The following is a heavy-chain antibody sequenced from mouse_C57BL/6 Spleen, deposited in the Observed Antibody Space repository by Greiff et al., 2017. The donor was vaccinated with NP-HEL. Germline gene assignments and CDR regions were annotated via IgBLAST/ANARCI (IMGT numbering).Heavy chain of an antibody. CDR3: ARGNGDYDAAY. J-gene: IGHJ3*01. CDR2: IYPGSGST. D-gene: IGHD2-4*01. CDR1: GYTFTSYW. Sequence: QVQLKQPGAELVKPGASVKMSCKASGYTFTSYWITWVKQRPGQGLEWIGDIYPGSGSTNYNEKFKSKATLTVDTSSSTAYMQLSSLTSEDSAVYYCARGNGDYDAAYWGQGTLVTVSA. V-gene: IGHV1-55*01.